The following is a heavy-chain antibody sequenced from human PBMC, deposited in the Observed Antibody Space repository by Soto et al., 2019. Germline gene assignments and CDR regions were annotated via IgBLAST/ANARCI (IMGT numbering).Heavy chain of an antibody. CDR2: ISGNDGST. V-gene: IGHV3-23*01. CDR3: AKDYYDSSGYRSGAFDI. D-gene: IGHD3-22*01. J-gene: IGHJ3*02. Sequence: GSLRLSCAASGFTFSSYAMSWVRQAPGKGLEWVSIISGNDGSTNYADSVKGRFTISRDNSKNTCYLQMNSLRAEDTAVYYCAKDYYDSSGYRSGAFDIWGQGTMVTVSS. CDR1: GFTFSSYA.